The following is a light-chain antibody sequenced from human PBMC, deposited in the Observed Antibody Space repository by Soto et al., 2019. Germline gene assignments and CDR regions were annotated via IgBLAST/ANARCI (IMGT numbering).Light chain of an antibody. CDR2: DND. CDR3: AAWDGSLTGDV. CDR1: SSNIGNNY. V-gene: IGLV1-51*01. J-gene: IGLJ6*01. Sequence: QSVLTQSPSVSGTPGQKVTISCSGSSSNIGNNYVYWYQQLPGTAPKLLIYDNDQRPSGIPDRFSGSKSGTSGSLDITGLRSGDEADYYCAAWDGSLTGDVFGSGTKLTVL.